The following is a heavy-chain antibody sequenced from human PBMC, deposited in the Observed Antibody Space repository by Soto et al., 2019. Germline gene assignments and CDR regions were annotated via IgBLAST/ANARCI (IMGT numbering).Heavy chain of an antibody. CDR3: AKARYDILTGYRTITYYYGMDV. V-gene: IGHV3-30*18. J-gene: IGHJ6*02. D-gene: IGHD3-9*01. Sequence: QVQLVESGGGVVQPGRSLRLSCAASGFTFSSYGMHWVRQAPGKGLEWVAVISYDGSNKYYADAVKGRFTISRDNVKNTLYLQMNSLRAEDTAVYYCAKARYDILTGYRTITYYYGMDVWGQGTTVTVSS. CDR1: GFTFSSYG. CDR2: ISYDGSNK.